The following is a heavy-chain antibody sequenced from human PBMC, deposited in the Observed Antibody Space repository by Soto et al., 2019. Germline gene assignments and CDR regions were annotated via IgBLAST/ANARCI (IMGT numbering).Heavy chain of an antibody. Sequence: SETLSLTCTVSGGSVSSGSYYWSSIRQPPGKGLEWIGYIYYSGSTNYNNSLKSRVTKSVDTSKNQLSLKLSSVTAEDTAVYYCAREGYDILTGHRGPYGMDVWGQGTTVTVSS. CDR1: GGSVSSGSYY. CDR2: IYYSGST. V-gene: IGHV4-61*01. J-gene: IGHJ6*02. CDR3: AREGYDILTGHRGPYGMDV. D-gene: IGHD3-9*01.